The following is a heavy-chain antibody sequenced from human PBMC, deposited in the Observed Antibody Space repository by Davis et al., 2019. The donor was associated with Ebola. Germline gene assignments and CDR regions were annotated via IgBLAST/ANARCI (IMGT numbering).Heavy chain of an antibody. CDR2: ISVSGGDP. V-gene: IGHV3-23*01. CDR1: GFTFSTYA. Sequence: PGGSLRLSCAGSGFTFSTYAMTWVRQAPGKGLEWVSRISVSGGDPHYADSVKGRFTISRDNSKNTLYLQMNSLRAEDTAVFYCAKRATVKVAGANYYNAMDVWGKGTTVTVSS. D-gene: IGHD6-19*01. J-gene: IGHJ6*04. CDR3: AKRATVKVAGANYYNAMDV.